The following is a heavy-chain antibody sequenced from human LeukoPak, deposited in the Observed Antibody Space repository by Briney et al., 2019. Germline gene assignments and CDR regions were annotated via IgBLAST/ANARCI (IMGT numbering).Heavy chain of an antibody. CDR1: GFTCRSLA. CDR2: ISGSGGST. J-gene: IGHJ1*01. CDR3: AKAAGILFHFQH. V-gene: IGHV3-23*01. D-gene: IGHD6-13*01. Sequence: GGSLTLSCATSGFTCRSLAMSWGRQAPRKGLEWVSAISGSGGSTYYADSVKGRFTISRDNSKNTLYLQMNSLRAEDTAVYYCAKAAGILFHFQHWGQGTLVTVSS.